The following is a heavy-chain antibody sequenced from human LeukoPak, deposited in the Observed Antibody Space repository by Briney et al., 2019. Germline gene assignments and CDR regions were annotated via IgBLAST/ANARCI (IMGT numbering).Heavy chain of an antibody. CDR2: ISGSSIYI. Sequence: KPGGSLRLSCAASGFTFSSYTMNWVRQAPGKGPEWVSSISGSSIYIYYADSAKGRFTISRDNAKNSLYLRMNSLRAEDTAVYYCARSGCSGGSCYGVFDYWGQGTLVTVSS. V-gene: IGHV3-21*01. D-gene: IGHD2-15*01. CDR1: GFTFSSYT. J-gene: IGHJ4*02. CDR3: ARSGCSGGSCYGVFDY.